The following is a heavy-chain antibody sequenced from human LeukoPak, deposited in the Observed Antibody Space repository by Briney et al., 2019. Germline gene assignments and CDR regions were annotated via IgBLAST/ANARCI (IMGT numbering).Heavy chain of an antibody. Sequence: PGGSLRLSCAASGFTFSSYAMSWVRQAPGKGLEWVSSISSGSSYIYYADSVKGRFTISRDNAKNSLYLQMNSLRAEDTAVYYCARVQWELSTVVAFDIWGQGTMVTVSS. CDR3: ARVQWELSTVVAFDI. CDR2: ISSGSSYI. D-gene: IGHD1-26*01. J-gene: IGHJ3*02. CDR1: GFTFSSYA. V-gene: IGHV3-21*01.